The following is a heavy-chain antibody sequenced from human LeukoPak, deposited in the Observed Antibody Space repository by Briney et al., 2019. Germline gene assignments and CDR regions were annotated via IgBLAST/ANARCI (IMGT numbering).Heavy chain of an antibody. CDR3: AREGYSSSWYFTSSHLTRLVYNWFDP. Sequence: PSETLSLTCTVSGVSISSSNSYWGWIRQPPGKGLEWIGSIYHSGSTYYNPSLKSRVTISVDTSKNQFSLKLSSVTAADTAVYYCAREGYSSSWYFTSSHLTRLVYNWFDPWGQGTLVTVSS. CDR2: IYHSGST. D-gene: IGHD6-13*01. V-gene: IGHV4-39*07. J-gene: IGHJ5*02. CDR1: GVSISSSNSY.